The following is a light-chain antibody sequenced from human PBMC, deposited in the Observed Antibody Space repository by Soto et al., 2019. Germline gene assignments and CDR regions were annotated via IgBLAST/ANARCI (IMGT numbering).Light chain of an antibody. CDR2: DVG. V-gene: IGLV2-18*02. CDR1: SSDLGSYNR. CDR3: SSYTTSSTYV. J-gene: IGLJ7*01. Sequence: QSALTQPPSVSGSPGQSVTLSCTGTSSDLGSYNRVSWFQQPPGKAPKLILYDVGSRPSGVSNRFSGSRSGNTASLTISGLQAEDEADYYCSSYTTSSTYVFGSGTPLTVL.